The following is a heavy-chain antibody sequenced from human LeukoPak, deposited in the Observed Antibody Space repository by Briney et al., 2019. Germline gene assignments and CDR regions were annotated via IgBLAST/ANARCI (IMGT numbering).Heavy chain of an antibody. Sequence: GGSLRLSCAASGFTFSSYSMNWVRQAPGKGLEWVSYISSSSSTIYYADSVKGRFTISRDNAKNSLCLQMNSLRAEDTAVYYCARDGPRGDSPVEGYYFDYWGQGTLVTVSS. CDR2: ISSSSSTI. J-gene: IGHJ4*02. CDR3: ARDGPRGDSPVEGYYFDY. V-gene: IGHV3-48*01. D-gene: IGHD2-21*02. CDR1: GFTFSSYS.